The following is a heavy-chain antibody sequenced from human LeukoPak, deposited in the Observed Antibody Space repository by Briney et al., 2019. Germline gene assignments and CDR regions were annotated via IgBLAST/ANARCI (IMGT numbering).Heavy chain of an antibody. CDR3: AREWQQLVPRYFDL. CDR2: IYYSGST. D-gene: IGHD6-13*01. J-gene: IGHJ2*01. V-gene: IGHV4-59*01. CDR1: GGSISTYY. Sequence: SETLSLTCTDSGGSISTYYWSWIRQPPGKGLEWIGYIYYSGSTNYNPSLKSRVTISIDTSKNQFSLRLSSVTAADTAVYYCAREWQQLVPRYFDLWGRGTLVTVSS.